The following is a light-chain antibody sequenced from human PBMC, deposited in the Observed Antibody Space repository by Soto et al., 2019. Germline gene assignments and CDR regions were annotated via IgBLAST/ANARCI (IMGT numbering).Light chain of an antibody. J-gene: IGLJ1*01. V-gene: IGLV2-14*01. CDR3: SSFTSSITYV. CDR1: SSDVGGYNS. Sequence: QSVLTQPASVSGSPGQSITISCTGTSSDVGGYNSVSWYRQDPGKAPKLMIYDVTNRPSGVSNRFSGSKSGNTASLTISGLQAEDEADYYCSSFTSSITYVFGNGTKVIV. CDR2: DVT.